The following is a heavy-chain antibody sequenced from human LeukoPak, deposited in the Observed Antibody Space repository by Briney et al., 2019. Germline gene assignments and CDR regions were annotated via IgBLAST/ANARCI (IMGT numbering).Heavy chain of an antibody. CDR1: GSSFTSYW. Sequence: GESLRISCKGSGSSFTSYWIGWVRQMPGKGLEWMGIIYPGDSDTRYSPSFQGQVTISADKSISTAYLQWSSLKASDTAMYYCARQYCSGGSCYFIDYWGQGTLVTVSS. J-gene: IGHJ4*02. V-gene: IGHV5-51*01. CDR2: IYPGDSDT. D-gene: IGHD2-15*01. CDR3: ARQYCSGGSCYFIDY.